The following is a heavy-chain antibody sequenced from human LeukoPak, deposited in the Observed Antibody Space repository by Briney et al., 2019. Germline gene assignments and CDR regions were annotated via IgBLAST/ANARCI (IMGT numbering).Heavy chain of an antibody. V-gene: IGHV3-23*01. CDR2: FTGSAGNI. CDR1: GFTFTSQA. J-gene: IGHJ5*02. Sequence: GGSLRLSCAASGFTFTSQALSWVRQAPGKVLEWVSSFTGSAGNIHYADSVKGRFTLSRDTSKETMYLQMNSLRADDTAIYYCAAGGGNTFNPWGQGTLVTVSS. D-gene: IGHD1/OR15-1a*01. CDR3: AAGGGNTFNP.